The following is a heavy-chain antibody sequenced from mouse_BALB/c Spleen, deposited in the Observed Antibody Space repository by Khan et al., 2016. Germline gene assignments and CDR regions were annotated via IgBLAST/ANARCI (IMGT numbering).Heavy chain of an antibody. CDR1: GYSITSDYA. Sequence: EVQLQESGPGLVKPSQSLSLTCTVTGYSITSDYAWNWIRQFPGNKLEWMGYISYSGTTTYNPSLKSRISITRDTSKNRFFLQLNSVTTEDTSTYYCARWLDAMDYWGQGPSVTVSS. CDR2: ISYSGTT. CDR3: ARWLDAMDY. D-gene: IGHD2-2*01. J-gene: IGHJ4*01. V-gene: IGHV3-2*02.